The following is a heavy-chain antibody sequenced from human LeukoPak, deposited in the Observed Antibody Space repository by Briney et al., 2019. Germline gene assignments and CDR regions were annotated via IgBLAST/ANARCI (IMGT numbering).Heavy chain of an antibody. CDR1: GYTFTSYD. J-gene: IGHJ3*02. D-gene: IGHD2-21*02. Sequence: GASVKVSCKASGYTFTSYDINWVRQATGQGLEWMGWMNPNSGNTGYAQKFQGRVTMTRNTSINTAYMELSSLRSADTAVYYCARGSLYCGGDCYHDIWGQGTMVTVSS. CDR3: ARGSLYCGGDCYHDI. V-gene: IGHV1-8*01. CDR2: MNPNSGNT.